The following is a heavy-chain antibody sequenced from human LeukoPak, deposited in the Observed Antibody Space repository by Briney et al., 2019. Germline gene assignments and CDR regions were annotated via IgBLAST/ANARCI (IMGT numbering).Heavy chain of an antibody. D-gene: IGHD3-9*01. CDR3: ARGPNDILTGYYRTFFDY. J-gene: IGHJ4*02. V-gene: IGHV4-30-2*01. CDR2: IYHSGAT. Sequence: ASETLSLTCVVSGGSISSGGYSWSWIRQPPGRGLEFIGYIYHSGATYYNPSLKSRVTISVDRPKDQFSLKLTTVTAAATAVYYCARGPNDILTGYYRTFFDYWGQGALVTVSS. CDR1: GGSISSGGYS.